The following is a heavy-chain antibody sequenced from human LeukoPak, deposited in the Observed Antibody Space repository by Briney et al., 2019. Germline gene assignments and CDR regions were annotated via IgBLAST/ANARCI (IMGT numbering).Heavy chain of an antibody. CDR2: ITSSSSYI. CDR1: GFTFGSYS. CDR3: ARGHFDSNGQFDY. Sequence: GGSLRLSCAASGFTFGSYSMNWVRQAPGKGLEWVSSITSSSSYIYYADSVKGRFTISRDNAKNSLYLQMNSLRAEDTAVYYCARGHFDSNGQFDYWGQGTLVTVSS. V-gene: IGHV3-21*01. D-gene: IGHD3-22*01. J-gene: IGHJ4*02.